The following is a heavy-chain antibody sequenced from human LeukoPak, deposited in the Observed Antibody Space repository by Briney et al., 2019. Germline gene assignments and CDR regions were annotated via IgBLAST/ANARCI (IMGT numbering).Heavy chain of an antibody. CDR3: AREGYNYGSDAFDI. Sequence: GGSLRLPRVASGFTLSDHNMDWVRQATGKGLEWVGRSRKRGNKYVTENAASVKGRFTISRDDSNNSLYLQMNSLRTEDTAVYYCAREGYNYGSDAFDIWGQGTMVTVSS. J-gene: IGHJ3*02. CDR1: GFTLSDHN. V-gene: IGHV3-72*01. D-gene: IGHD5-18*01. CDR2: SRKRGNKYVT.